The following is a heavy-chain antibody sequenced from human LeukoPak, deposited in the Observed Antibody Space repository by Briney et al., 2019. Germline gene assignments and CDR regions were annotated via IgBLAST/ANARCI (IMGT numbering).Heavy chain of an antibody. CDR3: ARDWSSSSWYPPRNYYYMDV. CDR1: GFTFSSYE. D-gene: IGHD6-13*01. CDR2: ISSSGSTI. Sequence: GGSLRLSCAASGFTFSSYEMNWVRQAPGKGLEWVSYISSSGSTIYYADSVKGRFAISRDNAKNSLYLQMNSLRAEDTAVYYCARDWSSSSWYPPRNYYYMDVWGKGTTVTISS. J-gene: IGHJ6*03. V-gene: IGHV3-48*03.